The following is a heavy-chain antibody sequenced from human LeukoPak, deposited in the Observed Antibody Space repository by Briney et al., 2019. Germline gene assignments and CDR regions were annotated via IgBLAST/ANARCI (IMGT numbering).Heavy chain of an antibody. V-gene: IGHV3-33*01. Sequence: GRSLRLSCAASGFTFSSYGMHWVRQAPGKGLEWVAVIWYDGSNKYYADSVKGRFTISRDNSKNTLYLQMNSLRAEDTAVYYCARESITIFGVVTHMDYWGQGTLVTVSS. J-gene: IGHJ4*02. CDR3: ARESITIFGVVTHMDY. CDR1: GFTFSSYG. D-gene: IGHD3-3*01. CDR2: IWYDGSNK.